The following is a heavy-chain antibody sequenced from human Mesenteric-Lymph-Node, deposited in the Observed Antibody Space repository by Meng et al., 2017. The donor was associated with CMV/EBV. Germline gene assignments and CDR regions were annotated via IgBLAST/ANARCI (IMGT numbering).Heavy chain of an antibody. CDR1: GDFISRYY. Sequence: SETPSLTCTVSGDFISRYYWSWIRLPPGKGLEWIGYIYNIGSTNYNPSLKSRVTISIDTSKSQLSLKLTSVTAADTAVYYCAREAYSSSAYFDYWGQGALVTVSS. D-gene: IGHD6-6*01. J-gene: IGHJ4*02. CDR3: AREAYSSSAYFDY. V-gene: IGHV4-59*01. CDR2: IYNIGST.